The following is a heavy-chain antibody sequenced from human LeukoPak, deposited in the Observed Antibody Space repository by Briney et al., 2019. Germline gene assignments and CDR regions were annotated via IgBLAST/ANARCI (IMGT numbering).Heavy chain of an antibody. Sequence: ASVKVSCKVSGYTLTELSMHWVRLAPGKGLEWMGGFDPEDGETIYTQKFQGRVTMTEDTSTDTPYMELSSLSSEDTAVYYCATGIFGVVKCFDYWGQGTLVTVSS. CDR2: FDPEDGET. CDR3: ATGIFGVVKCFDY. J-gene: IGHJ4*02. CDR1: GYTLTELS. D-gene: IGHD3-3*01. V-gene: IGHV1-24*01.